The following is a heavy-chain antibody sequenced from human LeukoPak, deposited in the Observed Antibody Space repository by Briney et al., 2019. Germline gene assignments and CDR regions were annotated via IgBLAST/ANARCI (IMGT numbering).Heavy chain of an antibody. CDR2: INHSGST. CDR3: ARHGDYVWGSYRPARKNNWFDP. D-gene: IGHD3-16*02. Sequence: PSETLSLTCAVYGGSFSGYYWSWIRQPPGRGLEWIGEINHSGSTNYNPSLKSRVTISVDTSKNQFSLKLSSVTAADTAVYYCARHGDYVWGSYRPARKNNWFDPWGQGTLVTVSS. CDR1: GGSFSGYY. V-gene: IGHV4-34*01. J-gene: IGHJ5*02.